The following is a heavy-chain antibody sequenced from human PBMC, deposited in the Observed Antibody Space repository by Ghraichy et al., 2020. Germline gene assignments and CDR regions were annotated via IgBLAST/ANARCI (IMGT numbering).Heavy chain of an antibody. CDR3: AKDSSVAATFLYYYMDV. CDR2: ISYDGSNK. J-gene: IGHJ6*03. D-gene: IGHD2-15*01. V-gene: IGHV3-30*18. CDR1: GFTFSSYG. Sequence: GGSLRLSCAASGFTFSSYGMHWVRQAPGKGLEWVAVISYDGSNKYYADSVKGRFTISRDNSKNTLYLQMNSLRAEDTAVYYCAKDSSVAATFLYYYMDVWGKGTTVTVSS.